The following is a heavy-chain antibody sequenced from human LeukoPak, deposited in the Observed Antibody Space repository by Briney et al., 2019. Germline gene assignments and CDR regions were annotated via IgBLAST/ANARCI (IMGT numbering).Heavy chain of an antibody. CDR2: IYYSGST. V-gene: IGHV4-39*07. CDR3: ATTRRGDRSGYFYGQGDY. Sequence: SETLSLTCTVSGGSISSSSYYWGWIRQPPGKGLEWIGSIYYSGSTYYNPSLKSRVTISVDTSKNQFSLKLSSVTAADTAVYYCATTRRGDRSGYFYGQGDYWGQGTLVTVSS. D-gene: IGHD3-22*01. J-gene: IGHJ4*02. CDR1: GGSISSSSYY.